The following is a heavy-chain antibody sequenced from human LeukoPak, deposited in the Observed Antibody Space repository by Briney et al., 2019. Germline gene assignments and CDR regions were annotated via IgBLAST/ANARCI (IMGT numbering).Heavy chain of an antibody. D-gene: IGHD6-13*01. V-gene: IGHV4-59*01. J-gene: IGHJ4*02. CDR2: IYSSGST. Sequence: SETLSLTCTVSGGSISSYYWSWIRQPPGKGLEWIRYIYSSGSTNYNPSLKSRVTISIDTSKNQFSLKVNSVTAADTAVYYCARDRPGGSSLDYWGQGTLVTVSS. CDR3: ARDRPGGSSLDY. CDR1: GGSISSYY.